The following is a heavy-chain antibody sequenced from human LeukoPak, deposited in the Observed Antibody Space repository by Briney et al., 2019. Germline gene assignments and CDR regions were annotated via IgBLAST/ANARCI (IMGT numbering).Heavy chain of an antibody. D-gene: IGHD3-3*01. CDR1: GYTFTSYG. CDR3: ARGNDFWSGYPNFNY. V-gene: IGHV1-18*01. Sequence: ASVKVSCKASGYTFTSYGISWVRQAPGQGLEWMGWISAYNGNTNYAQKLQGRVTMTTDTSTSTPYMELRSLRSDDTAVYYCARGNDFWSGYPNFNYWGQGTLVTVSS. J-gene: IGHJ4*02. CDR2: ISAYNGNT.